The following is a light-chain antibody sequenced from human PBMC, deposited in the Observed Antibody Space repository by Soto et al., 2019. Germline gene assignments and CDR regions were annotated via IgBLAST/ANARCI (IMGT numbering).Light chain of an antibody. Sequence: QSALTQPASVSGSPGQSITISCTGTSSDVGSYNYVSWYQQHPGKAPKFMIYDVSNRPSGVSNRFSGSKSGNTASLTISGLQAEGEADYYCSSYTTSNTRQIVFGTGTKVTVL. J-gene: IGLJ1*01. V-gene: IGLV2-14*01. CDR3: SSYTTSNTRQIV. CDR1: SSDVGSYNY. CDR2: DVS.